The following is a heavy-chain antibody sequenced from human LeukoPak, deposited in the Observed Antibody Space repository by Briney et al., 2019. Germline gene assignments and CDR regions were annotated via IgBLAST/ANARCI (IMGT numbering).Heavy chain of an antibody. Sequence: TSETLSLTCTVSGGSINSYYWSWIRQPPGKGLEWIGYIYYSGSTNYDPSLKSRVTISVDTSKNQLSLKLSSVTAADTAVYYCARTRAYGGRPDYWGQGTLVTVSS. D-gene: IGHD4-23*01. J-gene: IGHJ4*02. CDR1: GGSINSYY. CDR2: IYYSGST. V-gene: IGHV4-59*01. CDR3: ARTRAYGGRPDY.